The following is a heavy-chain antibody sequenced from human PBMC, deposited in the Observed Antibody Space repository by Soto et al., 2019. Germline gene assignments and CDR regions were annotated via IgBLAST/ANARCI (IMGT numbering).Heavy chain of an antibody. D-gene: IGHD3-22*01. CDR1: GFTFSSYG. CDR2: ISYDGSNK. V-gene: IGHV3-30*18. J-gene: IGHJ3*02. Sequence: GGSLRLSCAASGFTFSSYGMHWVRQATGKGLEWVAVISYDGSNKYYADSVKGRFTISRDNSKNTLYLQMNSLRAEDTAVYYCAKDVYDSSGYYSDDAFDIWGQGTMVTVSS. CDR3: AKDVYDSSGYYSDDAFDI.